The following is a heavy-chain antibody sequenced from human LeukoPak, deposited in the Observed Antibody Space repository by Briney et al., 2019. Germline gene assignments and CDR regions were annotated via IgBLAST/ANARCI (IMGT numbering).Heavy chain of an antibody. D-gene: IGHD3-22*01. Sequence: GGSLRLSCAASGFTFSSYCMNWGRQAAGKGLEWGSSITSCSSYIYYAESVKGRFTISRDNAKNSLYLQMNSLRAEDTAVYYCASSSGYAGGYFDYWGQGTLVTVSS. V-gene: IGHV3-21*01. CDR3: ASSSGYAGGYFDY. J-gene: IGHJ4*02. CDR2: ITSCSSYI. CDR1: GFTFSSYC.